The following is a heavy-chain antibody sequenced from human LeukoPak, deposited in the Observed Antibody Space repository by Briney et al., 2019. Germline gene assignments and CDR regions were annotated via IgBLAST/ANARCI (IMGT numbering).Heavy chain of an antibody. Sequence: GASVKVSCKASGYTFTSYGISWVRQAPGQGIEWMGWISAYNGNTNYAQKRQGRVTMTTDTSTSTAYMELRSLRSDDTAVYYCAGHYYGSGSYVYWGQGTLVTVSS. CDR1: GYTFTSYG. CDR3: AGHYYGSGSYVY. J-gene: IGHJ4*02. CDR2: ISAYNGNT. V-gene: IGHV1-18*01. D-gene: IGHD3-10*01.